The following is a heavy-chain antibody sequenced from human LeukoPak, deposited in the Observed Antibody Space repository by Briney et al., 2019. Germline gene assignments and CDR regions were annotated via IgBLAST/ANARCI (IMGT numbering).Heavy chain of an antibody. D-gene: IGHD3-10*01. J-gene: IGHJ3*02. CDR2: IYYSGST. CDR3: ARDKWGVRGRFFDI. Sequence: SETLSLTCTVSSGSISSYYWSWIRQPPGKGLEWIGYIYYSGSTNYNPSLKSRVTISVDTSKNQFSLKLSSVTAADTAVYYCARDKWGVRGRFFDIWGQGTMVTVSS. V-gene: IGHV4-59*01. CDR1: SGSISSYY.